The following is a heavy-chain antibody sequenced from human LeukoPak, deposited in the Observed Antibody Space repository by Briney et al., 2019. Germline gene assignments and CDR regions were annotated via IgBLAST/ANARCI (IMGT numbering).Heavy chain of an antibody. CDR3: ARVGDSGYDLGDDYYHYYYGMDV. V-gene: IGHV1-2*04. J-gene: IGHJ6*02. D-gene: IGHD5-12*01. CDR2: INPNSGGT. Sequence: ASVKVSCKASGYTFTGYYMHWVRQAPGQGLEWMGWINPNSGGTNYAQKFQGWVTMTRDTSISTAYMELSRLRSDDTAVYYCARVGDSGYDLGDDYYHYYYGMDVWGQGTTVTVSS. CDR1: GYTFTGYY.